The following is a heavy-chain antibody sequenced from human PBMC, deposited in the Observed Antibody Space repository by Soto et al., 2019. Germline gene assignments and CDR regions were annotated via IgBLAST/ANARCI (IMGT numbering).Heavy chain of an antibody. Sequence: SETLCLTCTVSGGSIGSYYWSWIRQPPGKGLEWIGYIYYSGSTNYNPSLKSRVTISVDTSKNQFSLKLSSVTAADTAVYYCARAVGDPLYYLDYWGQGTLVTVSS. CDR3: ARAVGDPLYYLDY. CDR2: IYYSGST. V-gene: IGHV4-59*08. J-gene: IGHJ4*02. D-gene: IGHD6-19*01. CDR1: GGSIGSYY.